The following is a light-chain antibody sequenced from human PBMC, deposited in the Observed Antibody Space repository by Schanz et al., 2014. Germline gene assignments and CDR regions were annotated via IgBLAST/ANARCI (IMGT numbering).Light chain of an antibody. J-gene: IGLJ3*02. V-gene: IGLV2-23*02. CDR3: CSYAGSSTWV. CDR2: DVS. CDR1: SSDVGGYTY. Sequence: QSALTQPASVSGSPGQSITISCTGTSSDVGGYTYVSWYQQHPGKAPKLMICDVSNRPSGVSNRISGSKSGNTASLTISGVQAEDEADYYCCSYAGSSTWVFGGGTKVTV.